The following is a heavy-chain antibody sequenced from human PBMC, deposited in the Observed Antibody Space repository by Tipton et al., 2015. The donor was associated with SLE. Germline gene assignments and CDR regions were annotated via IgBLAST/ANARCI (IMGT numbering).Heavy chain of an antibody. CDR2: ISRSGSTI. CDR3: ARVAPEGGFDY. CDR1: GFTFSSYE. J-gene: IGHJ4*02. Sequence: GSLRLSCAASGFTFSSYEMNWVRQDPGKGLEWVPYISRSGSTIYYADSVKGRFTISRDNAKNSLYLQMNSLRAEDTAVYYCARVAPEGGFDYWGQGTLVTVSS. V-gene: IGHV3-48*03. D-gene: IGHD1-14*01.